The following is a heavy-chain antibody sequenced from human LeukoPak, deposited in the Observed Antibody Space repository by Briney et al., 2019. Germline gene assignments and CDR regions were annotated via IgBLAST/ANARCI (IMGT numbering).Heavy chain of an antibody. V-gene: IGHV3-30*02. Sequence: GGSLRLSCAASGFTFRNYGMHWVRQAPGKGLEWVAFIRYDGNSKYYADPVKGRFTISKDNSKNTLYLQMHSLRVEDTALYYCAKVKNMNWFDPWGQGTLVTVSS. D-gene: IGHD1/OR15-1a*01. CDR1: GFTFRNYG. CDR2: IRYDGNSK. J-gene: IGHJ5*02. CDR3: AKVKNMNWFDP.